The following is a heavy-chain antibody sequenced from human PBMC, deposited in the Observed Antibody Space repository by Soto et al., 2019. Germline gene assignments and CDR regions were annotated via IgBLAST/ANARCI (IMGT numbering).Heavy chain of an antibody. Sequence: SDTLPFTYIGSGESISSSSYYWGWIRQPPGKGLEWIGSIYYSGRTYYNPSFKSRVTIYIDTPKNQFSLKLSSVTATDTAVYYGARQLTTVVTQAYGDHWGQGARLTVS. V-gene: IGHV4-39*01. CDR3: ARQLTTVVTQAYGDH. CDR2: IYYSGRT. CDR1: GESISSSSYY. J-gene: IGHJ4*02. D-gene: IGHD2-21*02.